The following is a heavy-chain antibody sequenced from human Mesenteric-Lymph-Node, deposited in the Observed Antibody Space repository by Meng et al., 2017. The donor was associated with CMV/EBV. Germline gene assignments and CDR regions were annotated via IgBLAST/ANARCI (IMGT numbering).Heavy chain of an antibody. V-gene: IGHV3-30*04. Sequence: GESLKISCAASGFIFNTYSMHWVRPAPGKGLEWVALISYDGKNKYYADSVKGRFTISRDDSKNTLYLQMNTLRAEDTAVYYCGRDSYGMDVWGQGTTVTVSS. CDR1: GFIFNTYS. CDR2: ISYDGKNK. CDR3: GRDSYGMDV. J-gene: IGHJ6*02.